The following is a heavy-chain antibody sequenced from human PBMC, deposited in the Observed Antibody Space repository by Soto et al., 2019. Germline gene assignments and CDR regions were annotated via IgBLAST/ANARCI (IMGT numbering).Heavy chain of an antibody. CDR2: ISPSGGST. V-gene: IGHV1-46*01. CDR1: GYTFTSYY. Sequence: ASVKVSCKASGYTFTSYYMHWVRQAPGQGLEWMGIISPSGGSTSYAQKFQGRVTMTRGTSTSTVYMELSSLRSEDTAVYYCARDLRDTAMVPPSVYYYGMDVWGQGTTVTVSS. D-gene: IGHD5-18*01. J-gene: IGHJ6*02. CDR3: ARDLRDTAMVPPSVYYYGMDV.